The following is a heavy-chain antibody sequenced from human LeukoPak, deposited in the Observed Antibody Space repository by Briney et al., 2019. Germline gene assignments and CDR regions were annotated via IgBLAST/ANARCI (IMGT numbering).Heavy chain of an antibody. Sequence: GSLRLSCAASGFSFSSYTMNWVRQPPGKGLEWIGSIYYSGSTYYNPSLKSRVTISVDTSKNQFSLKLSSVTAADTAVYYCARRMVRGVINYWGQGTLVTVSS. D-gene: IGHD3-10*01. CDR1: GFSFSSYT. CDR3: ARRMVRGVINY. J-gene: IGHJ4*02. V-gene: IGHV4-39*01. CDR2: IYYSGST.